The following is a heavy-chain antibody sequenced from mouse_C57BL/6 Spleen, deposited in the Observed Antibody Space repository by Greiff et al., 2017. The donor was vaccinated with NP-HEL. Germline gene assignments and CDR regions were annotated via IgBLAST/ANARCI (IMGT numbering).Heavy chain of an antibody. CDR1: GFTFSSYA. Sequence: EVKVVESGGGLVKPGGSLKLSCAASGFTFSSYAMSWVRQTPEKRLEWVATISDGGSYTYYPDNVKGRFTISRDNAKNNLYLQMSHLKSEDTAMYYCARVGGKAWFAYWGQGTLVTVSA. J-gene: IGHJ3*01. CDR2: ISDGGSYT. V-gene: IGHV5-4*03. CDR3: ARVGGKAWFAY. D-gene: IGHD1-1*02.